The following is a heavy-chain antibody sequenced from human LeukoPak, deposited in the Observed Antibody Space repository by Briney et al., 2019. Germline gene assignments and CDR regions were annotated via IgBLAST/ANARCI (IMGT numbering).Heavy chain of an antibody. J-gene: IGHJ4*02. V-gene: IGHV1-46*01. D-gene: IGHD5-24*01. CDR2: INPSGGST. CDR3: ARGGKGNADGYNQALEY. Sequence: ASVKVSCEASGYTFINYYIHWVRQAPGQGLEWMGIINPSGGSTTYAQKFQGRVTMTRDTSTSTVYMELSSLRSDDTAVYYCARGGKGNADGYNQALEYWGQGTLVTVSS. CDR1: GYTFINYY.